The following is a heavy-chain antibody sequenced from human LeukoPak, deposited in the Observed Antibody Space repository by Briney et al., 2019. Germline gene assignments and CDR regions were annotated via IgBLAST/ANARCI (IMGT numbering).Heavy chain of an antibody. V-gene: IGHV3-21*06. J-gene: IGHJ3*02. CDR1: GFTFSSYT. Sequence: GGSLRLSCAASGFTFSSYTMNWVRQAPGKGLEWVSSLSGTGRYIYYADLMKGRFTISRDNAKNSPYLQMNSLRAEDTAVYYCARSLRDAFDIWGQGTMVTVSS. CDR2: LSGTGRYI. CDR3: ARSLRDAFDI.